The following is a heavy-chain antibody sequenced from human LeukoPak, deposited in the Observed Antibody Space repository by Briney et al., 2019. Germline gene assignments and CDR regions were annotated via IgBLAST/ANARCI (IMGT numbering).Heavy chain of an antibody. V-gene: IGHV1-8*01. CDR2: MNPNSGNT. J-gene: IGHJ4*02. CDR3: ARGGSGSYYPFDY. Sequence: ASVKASCKPSGYTFTSYDINWVRQATGQGLEWMGWMNPNSGNTDYAQKFQGRVTMTRNTSISTAYMELSSLRSEDTAVYYCARGGSGSYYPFDYWGQGTLVTVSS. D-gene: IGHD3-10*01. CDR1: GYTFTSYD.